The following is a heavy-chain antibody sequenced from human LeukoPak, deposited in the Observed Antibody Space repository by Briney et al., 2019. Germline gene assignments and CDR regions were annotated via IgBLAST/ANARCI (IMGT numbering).Heavy chain of an antibody. CDR2: INHSGSA. J-gene: IGHJ6*02. V-gene: IGHV4-34*01. CDR3: REERRRTSGSYGMYDYYGMDV. Sequence: SETLSLTCAVYGGSFSGYYWSWIRQPPGKGLEWIGEINHSGSANYNPSLKSRVTMSIDTSKNHFSLKLISATVADTAVYYCREERRRTSGSYGMYDYYGMDVWGQGTTVTVSS. D-gene: IGHD1-26*01. CDR1: GGSFSGYY.